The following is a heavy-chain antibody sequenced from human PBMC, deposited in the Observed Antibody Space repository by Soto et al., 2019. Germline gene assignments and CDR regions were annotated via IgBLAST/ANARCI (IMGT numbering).Heavy chain of an antibody. Sequence: PGGSLRLSCAASGFTFSSYAMHWVRQAPGKGLEWVAVISYDGSNKYYADSVKGRFTISRDNSKNTLYLQMNSLRAEDTAVYYCARALTTYCSGGSCYFDYWGQGTLVTVSS. CDR3: ARALTTYCSGGSCYFDY. D-gene: IGHD2-15*01. J-gene: IGHJ4*02. V-gene: IGHV3-30-3*01. CDR2: ISYDGSNK. CDR1: GFTFSSYA.